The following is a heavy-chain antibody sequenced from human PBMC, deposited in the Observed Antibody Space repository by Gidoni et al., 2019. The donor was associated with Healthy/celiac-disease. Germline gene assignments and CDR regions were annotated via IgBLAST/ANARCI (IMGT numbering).Heavy chain of an antibody. CDR3: AKARDSSGYEFDY. J-gene: IGHJ4*02. D-gene: IGHD3-22*01. V-gene: IGHV3-23*01. Sequence: EVQLLESGGGLVQPGGSLRLYCAASGLPFSSYAMSWVRQAPGKGLEWVSAISGSGGSTYYADSVKGRFTISRDNSKNTLYLQMNSLRAEDTAVYYCAKARDSSGYEFDYWGQGTLVTVSS. CDR2: ISGSGGST. CDR1: GLPFSSYA.